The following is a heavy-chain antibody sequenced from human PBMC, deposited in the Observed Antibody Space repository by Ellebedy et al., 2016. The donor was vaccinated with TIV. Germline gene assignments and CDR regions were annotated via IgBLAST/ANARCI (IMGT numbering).Heavy chain of an antibody. Sequence: GESLKISCKGSGYNFTSFWISWVRQMPGKGLDWMGRIFPGDSYSYYSPSFQGHVTISADKSLSTAYLQWSSLKASDTAIYYCAAVSGGRNDAFDIWGQGTLVTVSS. V-gene: IGHV5-10-1*01. CDR2: IFPGDSYS. CDR3: AAVSGGRNDAFDI. CDR1: GYNFTSFW. J-gene: IGHJ3*02. D-gene: IGHD1-14*01.